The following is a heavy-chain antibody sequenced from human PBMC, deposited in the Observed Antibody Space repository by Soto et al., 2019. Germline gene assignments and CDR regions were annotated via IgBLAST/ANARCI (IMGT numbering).Heavy chain of an antibody. D-gene: IGHD3-10*01. CDR2: IYYIGTT. J-gene: IGHJ4*02. Sequence: SETLSLTCTVSGGSVSSAGYFWSWIRQPPGKGLEWIGYIYYIGTTTYNPSLKSRITISVDTSKNQFSLKLSSVTAADTAVYYCARKAYYAWGRINLFDYWGQGTLATVSS. CDR3: ARKAYYAWGRINLFDY. CDR1: GGSVSSAGYF. V-gene: IGHV4-61*08.